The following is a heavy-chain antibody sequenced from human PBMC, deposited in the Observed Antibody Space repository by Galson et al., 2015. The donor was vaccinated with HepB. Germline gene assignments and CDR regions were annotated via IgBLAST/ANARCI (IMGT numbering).Heavy chain of an antibody. CDR3: AKVNYGSGSYDDY. V-gene: IGHV3-64*05. J-gene: IGHJ4*02. CDR2: ISGNGDIT. CDR1: GFTFRNYA. Sequence: SLRLSCAASGFTFRNYAMHWVRQAPGKGLDFVSAISGNGDITYYADSAKGRFSISRDNSKNIVYVQMTSLRPEDTAVYYCAKVNYGSGSYDDYWGQGTLLTVSS. D-gene: IGHD3-10*01.